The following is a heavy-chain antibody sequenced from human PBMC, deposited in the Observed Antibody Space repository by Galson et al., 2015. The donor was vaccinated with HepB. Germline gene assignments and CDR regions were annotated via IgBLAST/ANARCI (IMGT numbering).Heavy chain of an antibody. CDR3: ARVPTADGWFDP. CDR2: IIPIFGTA. D-gene: IGHD2-21*02. V-gene: IGHV1-69*13. J-gene: IGHJ5*02. Sequence: SVKVSCKASGGTFSSYAISWVRQAPGQGLEWMGGIIPIFGTANYAQKFQGRVTITADESTSTAYMELSSLRSEDTAVYYCARVPTADGWFDPWGQGTLVTVSS. CDR1: GGTFSSYA.